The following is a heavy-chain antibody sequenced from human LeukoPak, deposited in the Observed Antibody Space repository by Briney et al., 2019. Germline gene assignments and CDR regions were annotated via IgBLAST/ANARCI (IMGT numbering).Heavy chain of an antibody. CDR2: ISYDGSNK. J-gene: IGHJ4*02. CDR1: GFTFSSYA. V-gene: IGHV3-30-3*01. CDR3: ARESPAKFLEWLPCFDY. D-gene: IGHD3-3*01. Sequence: GGSLRLSCAASGFTFSSYAMHWVRQAPGKGLEWVAVISYDGSNKYYADSVKGRFTISRDNSKNTLHLQMNSLRAEDTAVYYCARESPAKFLEWLPCFDYWGQGTLVTVSS.